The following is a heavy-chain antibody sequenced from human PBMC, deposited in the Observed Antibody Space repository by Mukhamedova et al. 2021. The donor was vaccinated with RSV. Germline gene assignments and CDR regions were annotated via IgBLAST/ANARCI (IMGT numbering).Heavy chain of an antibody. Sequence: GLEWLANINQDGSETKYVDSVKGRFTISRDNAKNSLYLQMNNLRAEDSAVYYCARPGSYCSGGGSCFPFGYWGQGNLVTVSS. J-gene: IGHJ4*02. V-gene: IGHV3-7*01. D-gene: IGHD2-15*01. CDR3: ARPGSYCSGGGSCFPFGY. CDR2: INQDGSET.